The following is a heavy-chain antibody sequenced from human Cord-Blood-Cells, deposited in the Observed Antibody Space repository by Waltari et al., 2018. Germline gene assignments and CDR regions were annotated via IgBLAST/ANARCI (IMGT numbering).Heavy chain of an antibody. CDR1: GYTFTSYA. Sequence: QVQLVQSGSELKKPGASVKVSCKASGYTFTSYAMIWVRQAPGQGLEWMGWINTNTGNPTYAQGFTGRFVFSLDTSVSTAYLQICSLKAEDTAVYYCARGSSDYDFWSGYSWGQGTLVTVSS. J-gene: IGHJ4*02. D-gene: IGHD3-3*01. CDR3: ARGSSDYDFWSGYS. V-gene: IGHV7-4-1*01. CDR2: INTNTGNP.